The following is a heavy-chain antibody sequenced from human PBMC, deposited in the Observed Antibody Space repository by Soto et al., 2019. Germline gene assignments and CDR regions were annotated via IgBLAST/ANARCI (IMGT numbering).Heavy chain of an antibody. CDR1: GFTFSNAW. V-gene: IGHV3-15*07. J-gene: IGHJ6*02. Sequence: GGSLRLSCAASGFTFSNAWMNWVRQATGKGLEWDGRIKSKTDGGTTDYAAPVKGRFTISRDDSKNTLYLQMNSLKTEDTAVYYFSSTRHCSSTSCYGYYYGMDVCGQGTTVTVSS. CDR2: IKSKTDGGTT. CDR3: SSTRHCSSTSCYGYYYGMDV. D-gene: IGHD2-2*01.